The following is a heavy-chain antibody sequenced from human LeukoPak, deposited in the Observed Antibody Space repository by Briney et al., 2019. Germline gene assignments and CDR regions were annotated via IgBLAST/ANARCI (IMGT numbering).Heavy chain of an antibody. CDR3: ARVGLYYGDYAGLSNYFDY. D-gene: IGHD4-17*01. Sequence: PSQTLSLTCSVSGGSISSGDYYWSWIRQPPGKGLEWIGYIYYSGSTYYNPSLKSRVTISVDTSKNQFSLKLSSVTAADTAVYYCARVGLYYGDYAGLSNYFDYWGQGTLVTVSS. J-gene: IGHJ4*02. CDR2: IYYSGST. V-gene: IGHV4-30-4*01. CDR1: GGSISSGDYY.